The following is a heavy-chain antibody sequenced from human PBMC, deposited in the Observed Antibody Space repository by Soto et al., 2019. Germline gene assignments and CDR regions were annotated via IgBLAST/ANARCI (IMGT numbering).Heavy chain of an antibody. CDR3: ARVLFGRGNWFDP. J-gene: IGHJ5*02. CDR2: IYYSGST. D-gene: IGHD3-3*01. V-gene: IGHV4-59*01. Sequence: SEILSLTCTVSGGSISSYYWSWIRQPPGKGLEWIGYIYYSGSTNYNPSLKSRVTISVDTSKNQFSLKLSSVTAADTAVYYCARVLFGRGNWFDPWGQGTLVTVSS. CDR1: GGSISSYY.